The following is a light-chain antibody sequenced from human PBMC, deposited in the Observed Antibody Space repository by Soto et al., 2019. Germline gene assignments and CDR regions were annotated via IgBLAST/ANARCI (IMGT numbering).Light chain of an antibody. Sequence: QSALTQTPSSSWSPGQSVTISCTGTSSDVGGNNYVSWYQHHPGKAPKLMIYEVSTRPSGVPYRFSGSKSGNTASLTVSGLQSDDEADYYCSSYAVSNTLVLGGGTKQTVL. J-gene: IGLJ2*01. CDR3: SSYAVSNTLV. CDR1: SSDVGGNNY. CDR2: EVS. V-gene: IGLV2-8*01.